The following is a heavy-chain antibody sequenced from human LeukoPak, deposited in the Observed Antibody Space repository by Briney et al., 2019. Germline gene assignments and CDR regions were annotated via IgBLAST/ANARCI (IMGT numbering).Heavy chain of an antibody. V-gene: IGHV4-4*07. CDR3: AREVHQLLSGDFYYYMDV. D-gene: IGHD2-2*01. CDR2: IYTSGTT. Sequence: SETLSLTCTVSGGSISTYYWSWIRQPAGKGLEWLGRIYTSGTTYYNPSLKSRVTMSVDTSSQFSLKLSSVTVADTAVYYCAREVHQLLSGDFYYYMDVWGKGTTVTVSS. J-gene: IGHJ6*03. CDR1: GGSISTYY.